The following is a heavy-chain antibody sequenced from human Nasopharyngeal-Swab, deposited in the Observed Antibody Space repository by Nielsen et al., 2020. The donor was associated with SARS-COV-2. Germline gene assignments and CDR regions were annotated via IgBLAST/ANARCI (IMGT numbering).Heavy chain of an antibody. CDR3: ARDGFGVWFGELSNTYYYYYMDV. D-gene: IGHD3-10*01. CDR1: GGSISSYY. CDR2: IYYSGST. V-gene: IGHV4-59*01. Sequence: SETLSLTCTVSGGSISSYYWSWIRQPPGKGLEWIGYIYYSGSTNYNPSLKSRVTISVDTSKNQFSLKLSSVTAADTAVYYCARDGFGVWFGELSNTYYYYYMDVWGKGTTVTVSS. J-gene: IGHJ6*03.